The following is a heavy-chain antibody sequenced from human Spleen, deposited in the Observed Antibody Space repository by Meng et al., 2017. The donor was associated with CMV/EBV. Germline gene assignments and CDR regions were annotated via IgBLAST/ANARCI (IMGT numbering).Heavy chain of an antibody. Sequence: ASVKVSCKASGYTFTSYYIHWVRQAPGQGLEWMGIINPSGGSPNYAQKFQGRVTMTRDTSTSTVYMELSSLRSEDTAVYYRARVGLGSQGYYFDFWGQGTLVTVSS. D-gene: IGHD3-16*01. CDR1: GYTFTSYY. CDR2: INPSGGSP. J-gene: IGHJ4*02. CDR3: ARVGLGSQGYYFDF. V-gene: IGHV1-46*01.